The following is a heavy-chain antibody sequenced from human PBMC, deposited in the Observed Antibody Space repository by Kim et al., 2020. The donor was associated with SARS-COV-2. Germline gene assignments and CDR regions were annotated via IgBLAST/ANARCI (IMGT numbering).Heavy chain of an antibody. CDR2: INPSGGST. V-gene: IGHV1-46*01. Sequence: ASVKVSCKASGYTFTSYYMHWVRQAPGQGLEWMGIINPSGGSTSYAQKFQGRVTMTRDTSTSTVYMELSSLRSEDTAVYYCAREYPYYYGSGSYEKFDYWGQGTLVTVSS. J-gene: IGHJ4*02. D-gene: IGHD3-10*01. CDR3: AREYPYYYGSGSYEKFDY. CDR1: GYTFTSYY.